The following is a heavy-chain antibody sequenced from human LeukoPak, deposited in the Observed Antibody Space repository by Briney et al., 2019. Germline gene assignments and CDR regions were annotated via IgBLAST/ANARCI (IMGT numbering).Heavy chain of an antibody. V-gene: IGHV3-21*01. D-gene: IGHD2-2*01. J-gene: IGHJ4*02. Sequence: PGRSLRLSCAASGFTFSSYSMNWVRQAPGKGLEWVSSISSSSNYIYYTDSVKGRFTISRDNAKNSLYLQMNSLRAEDTAVYYCARGPPAIYCSSTSCSRGYWGQGTLVTVSS. CDR1: GFTFSSYS. CDR3: ARGPPAIYCSSTSCSRGY. CDR2: ISSSSNYI.